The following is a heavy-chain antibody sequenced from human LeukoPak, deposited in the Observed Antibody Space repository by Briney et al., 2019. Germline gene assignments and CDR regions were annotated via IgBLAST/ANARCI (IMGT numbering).Heavy chain of an antibody. CDR2: IYYSGST. D-gene: IGHD3-22*01. J-gene: IGHJ5*02. CDR1: GGSISSSSYY. V-gene: IGHV4-39*01. CDR3: ARQGAKTYYYDSSGSPNWFDP. Sequence: KPSETLSLTCTVSGGSISSSSYYWGWIRQPPGKGLEWIGSIYYSGSTYYNPSLKSRVTISVDTSKNLFSLKLSSVTAADTAVYYCARQGAKTYYYDSSGSPNWFDPWGQGTLVTVSS.